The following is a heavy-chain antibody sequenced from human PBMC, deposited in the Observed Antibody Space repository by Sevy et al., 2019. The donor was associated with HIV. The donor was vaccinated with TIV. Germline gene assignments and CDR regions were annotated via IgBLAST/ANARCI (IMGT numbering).Heavy chain of an antibody. CDR1: GYTFTGYY. V-gene: IGHV1-2*06. D-gene: IGHD6-13*01. CDR3: ARGIAAAGGNAFDI. CDR2: INPNSGGT. J-gene: IGHJ3*02. Sequence: ASVKVSCKASGYTFTGYYMHWVRQAPGQGLEWMGRINPNSGGTNYAQKFQGRVTMTRDTSISSAYMELSRLRSDDTAVYYWARGIAAAGGNAFDIWGQGTMVTVSS.